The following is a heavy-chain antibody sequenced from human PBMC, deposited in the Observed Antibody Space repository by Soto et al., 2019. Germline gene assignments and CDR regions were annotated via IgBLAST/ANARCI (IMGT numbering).Heavy chain of an antibody. D-gene: IGHD3-10*01. Sequence: GGSLRLSCAASGFTFSTYGMNWVRQAPGKGLEWVSYISSSSSTIYYADSVKGRFTISRDNAKNSLYLQMNSLRDEDTAVYYCARDQNFGISLAFDIWGQGTMVTVSS. CDR1: GFTFSTYG. V-gene: IGHV3-48*02. J-gene: IGHJ3*02. CDR3: ARDQNFGISLAFDI. CDR2: ISSSSSTI.